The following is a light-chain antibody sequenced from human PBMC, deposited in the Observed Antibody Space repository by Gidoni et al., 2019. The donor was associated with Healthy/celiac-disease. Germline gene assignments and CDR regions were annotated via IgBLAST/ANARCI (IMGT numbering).Light chain of an antibody. CDR2: DAS. V-gene: IGKV3-11*01. Sequence: EIVLTQSPATLSLSPGERATLSCRASQSVSSYLAWYQQKPGQAPRLLIYDASNRATGLPARGSGSGSETDLTLTISGLEPEEVAVYYCQRRSNWLTFGGGTRVEIK. CDR3: QRRSNWLT. J-gene: IGKJ4*01. CDR1: QSVSSY.